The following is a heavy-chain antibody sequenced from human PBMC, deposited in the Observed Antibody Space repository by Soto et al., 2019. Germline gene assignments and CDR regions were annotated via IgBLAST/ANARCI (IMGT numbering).Heavy chain of an antibody. J-gene: IGHJ4*02. V-gene: IGHV3-11*06. Sequence: QVQLVESGGGFVKPGGSLRLSCAASGFTFSDYYMSWIRQAPGKGLEWVSYISSSSSYTNYADSVKGRFTISRDNAKNSLYLQMNSLRSEDTAVYYCAREGIAADKGVDYWGQGTLVTVSS. CDR3: AREGIAADKGVDY. CDR1: GFTFSDYY. CDR2: ISSSSSYT. D-gene: IGHD6-13*01.